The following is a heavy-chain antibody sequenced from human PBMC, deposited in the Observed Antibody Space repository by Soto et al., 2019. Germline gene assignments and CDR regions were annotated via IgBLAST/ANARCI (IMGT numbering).Heavy chain of an antibody. CDR1: GGSFTSNNW. CDR2: IYRTGST. D-gene: IGHD1-7*01. J-gene: IGHJ4*02. V-gene: IGHV4-4*02. Sequence: RSLTCAVSGGSFTSNNWWTWVRQPPGQGLEWIGEIYRTGSTNYNPSLKSRVTISLDKSENQFSLKVTSLTAADTAVYYCASRDPGTSVDYWGQGTLVTVSS. CDR3: ASRDPGTSVDY.